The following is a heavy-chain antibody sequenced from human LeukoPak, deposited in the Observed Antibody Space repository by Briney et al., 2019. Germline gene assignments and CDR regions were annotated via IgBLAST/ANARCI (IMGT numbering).Heavy chain of an antibody. J-gene: IGHJ4*02. V-gene: IGHV3-21*01. D-gene: IGHD1-20*01. CDR3: ARPLSGTTDFDY. Sequence: PGGSLRLSCVASGLTVSSNYMSWVRQAPGKGLEWVSLISSSSSYIFYADSVKGRFTISRDNAKKSLYLQMNSLRAEDTAVYYCARPLSGTTDFDYWGQGTLVTVSS. CDR1: GLTVSSNY. CDR2: ISSSSSYI.